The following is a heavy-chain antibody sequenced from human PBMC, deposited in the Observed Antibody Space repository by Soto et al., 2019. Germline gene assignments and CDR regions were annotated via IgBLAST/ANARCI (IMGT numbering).Heavy chain of an antibody. V-gene: IGHV5-51*01. J-gene: IGHJ6*02. CDR3: AGGGVRGVITRTRDYYGMDV. D-gene: IGHD3-10*01. CDR1: GYSFSSYW. Sequence: GESLKISCKGSGYSFSSYWIGWVRQMPGKGLEWMGSIYPGNSETRYSPSFQGQVTISADKSISTAYLQWSSLKASDTAMYYCAGGGVRGVITRTRDYYGMDVWGQGTTVTVSS. CDR2: IYPGNSET.